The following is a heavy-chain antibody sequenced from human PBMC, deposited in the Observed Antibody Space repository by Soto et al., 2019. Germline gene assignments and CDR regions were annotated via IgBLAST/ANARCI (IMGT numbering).Heavy chain of an antibody. CDR1: GGPFSSYT. Sequence: QVQLVQSGAEVKKPGSSVKVSCKASGGPFSSYTISGVRQAPGQGLEWMGRIIPILGIANYAQKFQGRVTITADRSTSRAYKELSSLRSEDTAVYYCANVAPTPYYFDYWGQGTLVTVSS. J-gene: IGHJ4*02. D-gene: IGHD5-12*01. CDR2: IIPILGIA. V-gene: IGHV1-69*02. CDR3: ANVAPTPYYFDY.